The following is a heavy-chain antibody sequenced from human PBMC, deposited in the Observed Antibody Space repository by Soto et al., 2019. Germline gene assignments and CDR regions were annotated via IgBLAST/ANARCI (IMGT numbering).Heavy chain of an antibody. CDR2: IYYSGST. J-gene: IGHJ3*01. V-gene: IGHV4-61*01. CDR1: CDSVSSGSYY. Sequence: SETLSLTGTVSCDSVSSGSYYWSWIRQPPGKGLEWIGYIYYSGSTRYNPSLKSRVTISVDASKNQFSLKLSSVTAADTAVYYCARDREMATIGAFDVWGQGTMVTVSS. CDR3: ARDREMATIGAFDV. D-gene: IGHD5-12*01.